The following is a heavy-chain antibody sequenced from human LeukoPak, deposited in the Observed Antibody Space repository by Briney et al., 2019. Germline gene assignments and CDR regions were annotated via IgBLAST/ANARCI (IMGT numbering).Heavy chain of an antibody. CDR3: ARNNDMDV. Sequence: GSSLRLSCAASGFILSNHWMTWVRPAPGKGPEWVANVNKDGSEKYYVDSVKGRFTISRDTAKNSLYLQMNNLRAEDTALYYCARNNDMDVWGQGTTVIVSS. CDR1: GFILSNHW. D-gene: IGHD1/OR15-1a*01. V-gene: IGHV3-7*03. J-gene: IGHJ6*02. CDR2: VNKDGSEK.